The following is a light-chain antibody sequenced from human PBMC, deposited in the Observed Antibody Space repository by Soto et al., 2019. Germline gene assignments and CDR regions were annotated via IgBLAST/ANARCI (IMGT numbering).Light chain of an antibody. V-gene: IGKV1-5*03. CDR3: QHYNSYSEA. CDR1: QTIDSW. J-gene: IGKJ1*01. CDR2: KAS. Sequence: IKMTQSPSSVSASVGARVTITCRASQTIDSWLAWYQQKPGKAPKLLIYKASTLKSGVPSRFSGSGSGTECTLTISSLQPDDVATYYCQHYNSYSEAFGQGTKVDIK.